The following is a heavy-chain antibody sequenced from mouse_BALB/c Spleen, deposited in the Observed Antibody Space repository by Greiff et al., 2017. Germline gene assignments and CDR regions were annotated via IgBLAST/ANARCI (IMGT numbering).Heavy chain of an antibody. J-gene: IGHJ2*01. V-gene: IGHV5-6-4*01. CDR3: TREIYYGNYEDY. D-gene: IGHD2-1*01. CDR1: GFTFSSYT. CDR2: ISSGGSYT. Sequence: EVNLVESGGGLVKPGGSLKLSCAASGFTFSSYTMSWVRQTPEKRLEWVATISSGGSYTYYPDSVKGRFTISRDNAKNTLYLQMSSLKSEDTAMYYCTREIYYGNYEDYWGQGTTLTVSS.